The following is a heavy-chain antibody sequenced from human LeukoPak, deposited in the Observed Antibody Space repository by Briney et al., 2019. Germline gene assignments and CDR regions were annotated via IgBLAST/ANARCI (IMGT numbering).Heavy chain of an antibody. V-gene: IGHV3-11*01. D-gene: IGHD6-13*01. CDR3: ASLLAAAGRYYFDY. J-gene: IGHJ4*02. CDR2: ISSIGSTI. CDR1: GFTFSNYY. Sequence: PGGSLRLSCAASGFTFSNYYMSWIRQAAGKVLEWVSYISSIGSTIYYADSLKGLFTISRENAKHSLYLQMNSLSAEDTDVYYCASLLAAAGRYYFDYSGQGTLVTVSS.